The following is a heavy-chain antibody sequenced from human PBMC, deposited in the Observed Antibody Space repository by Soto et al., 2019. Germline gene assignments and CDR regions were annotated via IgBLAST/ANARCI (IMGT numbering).Heavy chain of an antibody. V-gene: IGHV3-13*01. J-gene: IGHJ4*02. D-gene: IGHD6-13*01. CDR3: ARALSGIAAA. Sequence: EVQLVESGGGLVQPGGSLRLSCAASGFTFSSYDMHWVRQATGKGLEWVSVIGTAGDTYYPGSVKGRFTISRENAKNSLYLQMNSLRAVDTAVYYCARALSGIAAAWGQGTLVTVSS. CDR1: GFTFSSYD. CDR2: IGTAGDT.